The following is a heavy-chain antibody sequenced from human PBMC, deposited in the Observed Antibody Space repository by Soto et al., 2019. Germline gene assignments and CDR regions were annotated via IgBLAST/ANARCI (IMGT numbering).Heavy chain of an antibody. CDR3: ATQSGYVYYYYGMDV. V-gene: IGHV5-10-1*01. D-gene: IGHD2-2*01. Sequence: PGESLKISCKGSGYSFTSYWISWVRQMPGKGLEWMGRIDPSDSYTNYSPSFQGHVTISADKSISTAYLQWSSLKASDTAMYYCATQSGYVYYYYGMDVWGQGTTVTVSS. CDR1: GYSFTSYW. J-gene: IGHJ6*02. CDR2: IDPSDSYT.